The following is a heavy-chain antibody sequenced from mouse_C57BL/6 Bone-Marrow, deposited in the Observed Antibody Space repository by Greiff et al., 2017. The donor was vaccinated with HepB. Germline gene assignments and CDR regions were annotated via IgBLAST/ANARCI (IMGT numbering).Heavy chain of an antibody. Sequence: VQLQQPGAELVKPGASVKLSCKASGYTFTSYWMHWVKQRPGQGLEWIGMIHPNSGSTNYNEKFKSKATLTVDKSSSTAYMQLSSLTSEDSAVYYCSRWGTTGGFAYWGQGTLFTVSA. J-gene: IGHJ3*01. CDR1: GYTFTSYW. D-gene: IGHD1-1*01. CDR3: SRWGTTGGFAY. V-gene: IGHV1-64*01. CDR2: IHPNSGST.